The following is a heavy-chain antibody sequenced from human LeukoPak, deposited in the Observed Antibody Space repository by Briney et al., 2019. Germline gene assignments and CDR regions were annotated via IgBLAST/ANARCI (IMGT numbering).Heavy chain of an antibody. V-gene: IGHV4-39*01. D-gene: IGHD1-26*01. J-gene: IGHJ3*02. CDR3: ARRCWEGGWSAFDI. CDR1: GGSFSRSCYY. Sequence: SETLSLTCNVSGGSFSRSCYYWGWIPQPPGKGLEWGGSIYYSGSTYYNPSLKSRVTISVDTSKNQFSLKLSSVTAADTAVYYCARRCWEGGWSAFDIWGQGTMVTVSS. CDR2: IYYSGST.